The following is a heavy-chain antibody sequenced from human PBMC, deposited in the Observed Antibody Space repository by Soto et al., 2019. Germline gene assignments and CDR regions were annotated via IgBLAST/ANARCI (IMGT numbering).Heavy chain of an antibody. D-gene: IGHD1-7*01. Sequence: LRLSCAASGFTFSDYYMSWIRQTPGKGLEWVSCISSSSSYRNFADSVKGRFTISRDNTKNSLYMQMNSLRAEDTAVYYCARLRDNWNYADYWGQGTLVTVSS. V-gene: IGHV3-11*06. J-gene: IGHJ4*02. CDR2: ISSSSSYR. CDR3: ARLRDNWNYADY. CDR1: GFTFSDYY.